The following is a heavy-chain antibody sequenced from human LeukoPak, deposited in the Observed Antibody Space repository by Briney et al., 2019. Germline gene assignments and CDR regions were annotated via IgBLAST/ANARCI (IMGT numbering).Heavy chain of an antibody. Sequence: GGSLRLSCAASGFTFSNYWMSWVRQAPGKGLEWVSAISGSGGSTYYADSVKGRFTISRDNSKNTLYLQMNSLRAEDTAVYYCAKGEYDFWTYYFDYWGQGTLVTVSS. CDR3: AKGEYDFWTYYFDY. CDR1: GFTFSNYW. CDR2: ISGSGGST. D-gene: IGHD3-3*01. J-gene: IGHJ4*02. V-gene: IGHV3-23*01.